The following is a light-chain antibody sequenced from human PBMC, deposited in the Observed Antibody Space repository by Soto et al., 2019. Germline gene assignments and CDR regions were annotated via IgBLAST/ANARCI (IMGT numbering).Light chain of an antibody. J-gene: IGLJ2*01. V-gene: IGLV1-40*03. CDR1: KSNIGAGYG. CDR3: QSYDNSLIGLL. Sequence: QAVVTQPPSVTGAPGQRVTISCTGSKSNIGAGYGVSWYQQFPGTAPKLLIYGNTNRPSGVPERFSGSKSGASASLAITGLQTEDEAEYYCQSYDNSLIGLLFGGGTKLTVL. CDR2: GNT.